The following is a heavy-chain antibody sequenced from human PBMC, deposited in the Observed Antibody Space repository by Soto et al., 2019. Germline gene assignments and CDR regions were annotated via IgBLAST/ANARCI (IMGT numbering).Heavy chain of an antibody. D-gene: IGHD3-3*01. J-gene: IGHJ6*02. V-gene: IGHV1-69*10. CDR1: GGTFSSYA. Sequence: GASVKVSCKASGGTFSSYAISWVRQAPGQGLEWMGGIIPILGTANYAQKFQGRVTITADKSTSTAYMELSSLRSEDTAVYYCAREVGPGPIFGVVIIRSPSYYYYGMDVWGQGTTVTVSS. CDR3: AREVGPGPIFGVVIIRSPSYYYYGMDV. CDR2: IIPILGTA.